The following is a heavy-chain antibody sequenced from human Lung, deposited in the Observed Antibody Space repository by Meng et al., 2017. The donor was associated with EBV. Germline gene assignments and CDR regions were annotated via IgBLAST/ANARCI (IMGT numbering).Heavy chain of an antibody. CDR3: ATGRETFAPEGLDF. Sequence: VQLXXXXXGXVQXGXXLRLXXXASGFTFSNFAMSWVCQAPGKGLELVSGISGTGGSTYYADSVKGRFTISRDNSKNTLFLQMNSLRAEDTAVYYCATGRETFAPEGLDFWGQGALVTVSS. CDR2: ISGTGGST. D-gene: IGHD1-14*01. V-gene: IGHV3-23*01. CDR1: GFTFSNFA. J-gene: IGHJ4*02.